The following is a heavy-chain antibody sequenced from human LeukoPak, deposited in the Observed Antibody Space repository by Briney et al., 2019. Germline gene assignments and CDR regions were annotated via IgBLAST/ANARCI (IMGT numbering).Heavy chain of an antibody. CDR1: GFTFRSHW. Sequence: GGSLRLSCVASGFTFRSHWIHWVRQAPGKGLVWVSRITSDGTDSIYADSVKGRFTVSRNNAENTVYQQMNSLRAEDTAVYHCVREGYGPGNYPYDSWGQGTLVTVSS. CDR2: ITSDGTDS. CDR3: VREGYGPGNYPYDS. D-gene: IGHD3-10*01. V-gene: IGHV3-74*01. J-gene: IGHJ4*02.